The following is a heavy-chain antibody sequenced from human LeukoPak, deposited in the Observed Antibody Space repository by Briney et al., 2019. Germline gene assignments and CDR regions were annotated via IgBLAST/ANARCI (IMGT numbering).Heavy chain of an antibody. CDR1: GGSISSYY. Sequence: PFETLSLTCTVSGGSISSYYWSWIRQPAGKGLEWIGRIYTSGSTNYNPSLKSRVTMSVDTSKNQFSLKLSSVTAADTAVYYCARDGITIFGVVTGWFDPWGQGTLVTVSS. D-gene: IGHD3-3*01. CDR3: ARDGITIFGVVTGWFDP. V-gene: IGHV4-4*07. J-gene: IGHJ5*02. CDR2: IYTSGST.